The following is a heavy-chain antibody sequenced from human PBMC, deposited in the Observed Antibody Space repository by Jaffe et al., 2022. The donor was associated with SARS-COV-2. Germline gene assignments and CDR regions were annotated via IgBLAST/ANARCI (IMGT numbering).Heavy chain of an antibody. J-gene: IGHJ3*02. V-gene: IGHV3-15*01. CDR2: IKSKTDGGTT. CDR1: GFTFSNAW. D-gene: IGHD6-13*01. CDR3: TTDWAIAAAGYAFDI. Sequence: EVQLVESGGGLVKPGGSLRLSCAASGFTFSNAWMSWVRQAPGKGLEWVGRIKSKTDGGTTDYAAPVKGRFTISRDDSKNTLYLQMNSLKTEDTAVYYCTTDWAIAAAGYAFDIWGQGTMVTVSS.